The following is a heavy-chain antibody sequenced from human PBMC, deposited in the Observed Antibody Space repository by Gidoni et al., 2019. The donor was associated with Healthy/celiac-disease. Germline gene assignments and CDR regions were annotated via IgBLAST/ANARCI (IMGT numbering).Heavy chain of an antibody. V-gene: IGHV4-34*01. J-gene: IGHJ4*02. CDR2: INHSGST. D-gene: IGHD3-3*01. CDR1: GGSFSGYY. Sequence: QVQLQQWGAGLLKPSETLSLTCAVYGGSFSGYYWSWIRQPPGKGLEWIGEINHSGSTNYNPSLKSRVTISVDTSKNQFSLKLSSVTAADTAVYYCARARYDFWILWGQGTLVTVSS. CDR3: ARARYDFWIL.